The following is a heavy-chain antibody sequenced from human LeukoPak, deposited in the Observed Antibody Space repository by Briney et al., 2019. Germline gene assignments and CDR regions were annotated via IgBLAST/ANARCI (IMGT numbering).Heavy chain of an antibody. Sequence: ASVKVSCKASRYTFTSYDINWVRQATGQGLEWMGWMNPNSGNTGYAQKFQGRVTMTRNTSISTAYMELSSLRSEDTAVYYCARAARLYGGNPGSLGYWGQGTLVTVSS. CDR3: ARAARLYGGNPGSLGY. V-gene: IGHV1-8*01. D-gene: IGHD4-23*01. CDR2: MNPNSGNT. J-gene: IGHJ4*02. CDR1: RYTFTSYD.